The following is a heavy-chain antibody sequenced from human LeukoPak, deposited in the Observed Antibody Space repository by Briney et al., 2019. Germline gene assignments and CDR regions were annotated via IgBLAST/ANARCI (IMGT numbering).Heavy chain of an antibody. CDR3: ARGLSGNYYYYYAMDV. Sequence: GGSLRLSCAASGFTFTSYAMHWVRQAPGKGLECVSVISYDGSNKYYVESVKGRFTISRDNSKNTLYLQMNSLRTEDTAVYYCARGLSGNYYYYYAMDVWGQGTTVTVSS. D-gene: IGHD6-19*01. V-gene: IGHV3-30-3*01. J-gene: IGHJ6*02. CDR1: GFTFTSYA. CDR2: ISYDGSNK.